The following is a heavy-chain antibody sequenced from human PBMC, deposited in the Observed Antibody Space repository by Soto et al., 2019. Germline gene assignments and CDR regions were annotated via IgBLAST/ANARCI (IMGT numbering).Heavy chain of an antibody. V-gene: IGHV4-59*01. J-gene: IGHJ6*01. D-gene: IGHD6-13*01. CDR1: GGSISSYY. CDR3: VRVGREQLDYYYYGRDG. CDR2: IYYSGST. Sequence: SAPQSLTGPVSGGSISSYYWSWIRQKPGKGLEWIGYIYYSGSTNYNPSLKSRVTISVDTSKNQFSLKLSSVTAADTAVYYCVRVGREQLDYYYYGRDGWGQGPMVSVSS.